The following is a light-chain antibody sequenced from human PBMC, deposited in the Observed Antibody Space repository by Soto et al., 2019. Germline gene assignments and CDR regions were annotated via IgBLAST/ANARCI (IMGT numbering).Light chain of an antibody. CDR1: QSVSSN. V-gene: IGKV3-15*01. CDR2: GAS. Sequence: EVVMTQSPATLSVSPGERATPSCRASQSVSSNLAWYQQKPGQAPRLLIYGASTRATGIPARFSGSGSGTEFTLTISSLQSEDFAVYYCQQSGNSFGQGTRWIS. CDR3: QQSGNS. J-gene: IGKJ1*01.